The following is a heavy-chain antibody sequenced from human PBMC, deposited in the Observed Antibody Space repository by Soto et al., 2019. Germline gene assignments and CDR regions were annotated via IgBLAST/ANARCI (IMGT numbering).Heavy chain of an antibody. Sequence: QVHLVQSAGEVKKPGASVKVSCKGSGYGFTTYGITWVRQAPGQGLEWMAWISAHNGNTNYAQKVQGRVTVTRDTSTSTAYMELRSLRYDDTAVYYCARGRYGDYWGQGALVTVSS. CDR1: GYGFTTYG. CDR2: ISAHNGNT. J-gene: IGHJ4*02. V-gene: IGHV1-18*01. D-gene: IGHD1-1*01. CDR3: ARGRYGDY.